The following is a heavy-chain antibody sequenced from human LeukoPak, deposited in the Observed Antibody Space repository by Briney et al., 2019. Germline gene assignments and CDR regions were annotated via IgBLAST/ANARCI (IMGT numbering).Heavy chain of an antibody. J-gene: IGHJ3*02. CDR2: VSYDGSKK. D-gene: IGHD1-26*01. V-gene: IGHV3-30*03. Sequence: GGSLRLSCAASGFTFSSSWMSWVRQAPGKGLEWVAVVSYDGSKKYYADSVKGRFTISRDNSKNTQHLQMNSLRAADTAVYYCAREGGGSYSHAFDIWGQGTMVTVSS. CDR3: AREGGGSYSHAFDI. CDR1: GFTFSSSW.